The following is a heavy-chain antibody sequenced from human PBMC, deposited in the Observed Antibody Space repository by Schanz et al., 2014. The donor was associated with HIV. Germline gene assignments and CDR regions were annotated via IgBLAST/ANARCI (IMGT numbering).Heavy chain of an antibody. CDR3: SRVGGWGAFDF. CDR1: GFTFRNYG. CDR2: ISGSGGST. V-gene: IGHV3-23*04. D-gene: IGHD3-10*01. Sequence: VHLVESGGGVVQPGKSLRLSCAASGFTFRNYGIHWVRQAPGKGLEWVSGISGSGGSTYYADSVKGRFTISRDNSKNTLYLQMSSLRAEDTAVYYCSRVGGWGAFDFWGQGTMLTVSS. J-gene: IGHJ3*01.